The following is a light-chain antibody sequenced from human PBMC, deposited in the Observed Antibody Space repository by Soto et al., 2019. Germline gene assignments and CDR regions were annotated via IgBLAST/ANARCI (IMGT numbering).Light chain of an antibody. V-gene: IGKV3-20*01. J-gene: IGKJ2*01. CDR2: GAS. CDR3: QQYGSSTYT. Sequence: EVVMTQSPATLSVSPGERATLSCRASQSVSSRFLAWYRQKPGQAPRLLMYGASSRATGIPDRFSGTGSGTDFNLTISSLEPEDFAVYYCQQYGSSTYTFGLGTKVDIK. CDR1: QSVSSRF.